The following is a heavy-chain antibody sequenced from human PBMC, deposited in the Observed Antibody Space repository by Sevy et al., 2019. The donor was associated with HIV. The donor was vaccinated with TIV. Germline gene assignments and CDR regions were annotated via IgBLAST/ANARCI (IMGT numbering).Heavy chain of an antibody. V-gene: IGHV3-11*01. J-gene: IGHJ4*02. CDR2: ISSSGNTR. CDR1: GFTFSDYY. Sequence: GGSLRLSCAASGFTFSDYYMSWIRQAPGKGLEWVSFISSSGNTRYYADSVKGRLTISRDNAKNSLFLQMNSLRAEDTAVYYCARDRGGDDGNSWDFDYWGQGTLVTVSS. CDR3: ARDRGGDDGNSWDFDY. D-gene: IGHD5-12*01.